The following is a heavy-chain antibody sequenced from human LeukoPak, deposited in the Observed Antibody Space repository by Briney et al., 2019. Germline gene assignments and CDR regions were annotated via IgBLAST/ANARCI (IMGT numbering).Heavy chain of an antibody. CDR1: GGPISSSSYY. CDR3: ARPLGYCSGGSCYGDAFDI. Sequence: SETLSLTCTVSGGPISSSSYYWGWIRQPPGKRLEWIGSIHYSGRTYDNPSLKSRVTISLDTSKNHFSLKLSSVTAADTAVYYCARPLGYCSGGSCYGDAFDIWGQGTMVTVSS. J-gene: IGHJ3*02. D-gene: IGHD2-15*01. CDR2: IHYSGRT. V-gene: IGHV4-39*02.